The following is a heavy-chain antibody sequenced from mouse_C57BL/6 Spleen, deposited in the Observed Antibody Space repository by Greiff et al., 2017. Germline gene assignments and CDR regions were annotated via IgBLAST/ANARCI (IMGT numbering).Heavy chain of an antibody. CDR2: IDPNSGGT. CDR1: GYTFTSYW. J-gene: IGHJ4*01. D-gene: IGHD4-1*01. CDR3: ARDWDEAMDY. V-gene: IGHV1-72*01. Sequence: QVQLQQPGAELVKPGASVKLSCKASGYTFTSYWMHWVKQRPGRGLEWIGRIDPNSGGTKYNEKFKSKATLTVDKPSSPAYMQLSSLTSEDSAVYYCARDWDEAMDYWGQGTSVTVSS.